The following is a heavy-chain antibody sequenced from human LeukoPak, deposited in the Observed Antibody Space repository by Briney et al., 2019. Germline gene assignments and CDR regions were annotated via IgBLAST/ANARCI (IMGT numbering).Heavy chain of an antibody. Sequence: HPGGSLRLSCAASGFTFSSYAMHWVRQAPGKGLEWVAAISYDGSNKYYADSVKGRFTISRDNSKNTLYLQMNSLRAEDTAVYYCARAPREQQLNWFDPWGQGTLVTVSS. CDR3: ARAPREQQLNWFDP. D-gene: IGHD6-13*01. V-gene: IGHV3-30*04. J-gene: IGHJ5*02. CDR1: GFTFSSYA. CDR2: ISYDGSNK.